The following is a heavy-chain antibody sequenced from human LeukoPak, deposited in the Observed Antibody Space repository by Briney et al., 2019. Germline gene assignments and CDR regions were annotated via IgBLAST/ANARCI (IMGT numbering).Heavy chain of an antibody. CDR2: HGSDTKP. J-gene: IGHJ6*02. V-gene: IGHV3-23*05. Sequence: PGGALRLSCEASGFTSSAYAMSWGRQAPGRGGEWGSSHGSDTKPHYSESVKGRFAISRDNTKSMLFLQLNSPRAEDTARYYCTRDLHNYVAMDVWGQGTTVTVSS. D-gene: IGHD3-10*02. CDR3: TRDLHNYVAMDV. CDR1: GFTSSAYA.